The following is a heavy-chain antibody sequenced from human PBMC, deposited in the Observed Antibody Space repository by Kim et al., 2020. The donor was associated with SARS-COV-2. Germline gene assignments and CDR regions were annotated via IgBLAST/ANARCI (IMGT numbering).Heavy chain of an antibody. Sequence: GGSLRLSCVASGFSFSTSSMSWVRQAPGMGLEWVANIKQDVNEKYYADSVKGRFIISRDNARNSLYLQMNSLRVEDTAVYYWVRDVVVRTADYWGQGTLVTVSS. CDR2: IKQDVNEK. V-gene: IGHV3-7*01. CDR1: GFSFSTSS. J-gene: IGHJ4*02. CDR3: VRDVVVRTADY. D-gene: IGHD2-15*01.